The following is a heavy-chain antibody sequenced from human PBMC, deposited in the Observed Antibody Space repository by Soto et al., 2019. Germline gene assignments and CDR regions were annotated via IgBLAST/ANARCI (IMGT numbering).Heavy chain of an antibody. CDR3: VRDGTKTLRDWFDP. Sequence: PWETLSLTCTVSGASISGFDWSWIRKSAGKGLEWIGRIYATATTDYNPSLKRGVMMSVDTSKKQFSLKLRSVTAADTAVYYCVRDGTKTLRDWFDPWGQGISVTVSS. CDR1: GASISGFD. D-gene: IGHD1-1*01. V-gene: IGHV4-4*07. J-gene: IGHJ5*02. CDR2: IYATATT.